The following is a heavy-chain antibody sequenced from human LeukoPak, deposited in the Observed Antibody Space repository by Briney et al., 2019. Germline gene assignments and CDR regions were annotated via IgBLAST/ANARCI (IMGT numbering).Heavy chain of an antibody. J-gene: IGHJ4*02. CDR3: ARGRLGDNFDY. D-gene: IGHD1-26*01. CDR1: XGSIXXXXYY. V-gene: IGHV4-30-2*05. Sequence: SXGSIXXXXYYXXXXXQXXXXXXEWIGYIYHSGSTYYNPSLKSRVTISLDTSKNQFSLKLSSVTAADTAVYYCARGRLGDNFDYWGQGALVTVSS. CDR2: IYHSGST.